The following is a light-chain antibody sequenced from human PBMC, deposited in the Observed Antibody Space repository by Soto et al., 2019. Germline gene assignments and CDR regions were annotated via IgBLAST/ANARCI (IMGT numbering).Light chain of an antibody. CDR1: SADIGNHY. V-gene: IGLV1-51*01. CDR3: ATWDSGLNIGL. CDR2: DNY. Sequence: QSVLTQPPSVSAAPGQKVTISCFGTSADIGNHYVSWYQHLPGTAPRLLIYDNYSRPSGIPDRFSASKSGTSATLDITGLQTGDEGDYYCATWDSGLNIGLFGGGTKLTVL. J-gene: IGLJ2*01.